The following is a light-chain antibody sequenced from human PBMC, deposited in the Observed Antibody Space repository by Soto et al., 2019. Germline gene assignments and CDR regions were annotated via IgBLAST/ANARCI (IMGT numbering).Light chain of an antibody. V-gene: IGKV3-15*01. Sequence: EIVMTQSPATLSVSPGERATLSCRASQSVSSNLAWYQQQPGQAPRLLIYGASTRATGIPARFSGSGSGTDFTLTISSLQSEEFAVYYWQQYNNWPPWAFGQGTKVEIK. J-gene: IGKJ1*01. CDR3: QQYNNWPPWA. CDR2: GAS. CDR1: QSVSSN.